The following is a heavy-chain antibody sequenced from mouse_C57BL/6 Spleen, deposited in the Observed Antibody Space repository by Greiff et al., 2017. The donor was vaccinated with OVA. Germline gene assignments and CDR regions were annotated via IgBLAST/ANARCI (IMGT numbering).Heavy chain of an antibody. CDR2: IDPSDSYT. D-gene: IGHD2-14*01. CDR3: ARGGALLEARFDY. Sequence: QVQLQQPGAELVRPGTSVTLSCKASGYTFTSYWMHWVKQRPGQGLEWIGVIDPSDSYTNYNPKFKGKATLTVDTSSSTAYMQLSSLTSEDSAVYYCARGGALLEARFDYWGQGTTLTVSS. J-gene: IGHJ2*01. CDR1: GYTFTSYW. V-gene: IGHV1-59*01.